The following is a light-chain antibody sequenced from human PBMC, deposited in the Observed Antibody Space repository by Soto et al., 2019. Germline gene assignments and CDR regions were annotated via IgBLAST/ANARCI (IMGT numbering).Light chain of an antibody. J-gene: IGKJ2*01. CDR2: GAS. CDR3: QQYGTSPQT. V-gene: IGKV3-20*01. CDR1: HSVSSY. Sequence: ENVLTQSPGTLSLSPGERATLSCRASHSVSSYLAWYQQKPGQTPRLLIYGASSRATGIPDRFSGSGSGTDFTLTISRLEPEDFAVYYCQQYGTSPQTFGQGTKLEIK.